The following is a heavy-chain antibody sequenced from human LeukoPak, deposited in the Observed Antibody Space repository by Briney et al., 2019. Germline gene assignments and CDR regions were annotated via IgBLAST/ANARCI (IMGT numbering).Heavy chain of an antibody. CDR3: ARGRGLYGDSILYYYYYYMTS. V-gene: IGHV4-34*01. Sequence: SETLSLTCAVYGGSFSGYYWSWIRQPPGKGLEWIGEINHSGSTNYDPSLKSRVTISVDTSKNQFSLKLSSVTAADTAVYYCARGRGLYGDSILYYYYYYMTSGAKGPRSPSP. CDR2: INHSGST. D-gene: IGHD4-17*01. CDR1: GGSFSGYY. J-gene: IGHJ6*03.